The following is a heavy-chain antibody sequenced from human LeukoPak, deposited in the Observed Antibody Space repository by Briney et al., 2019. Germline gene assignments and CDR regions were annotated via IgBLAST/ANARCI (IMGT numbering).Heavy chain of an antibody. D-gene: IGHD3-22*01. J-gene: IGHJ1*01. Sequence: QPGGSLRLSCAASGFTFSSYAMSWVRQAPGKGLEWVSAISGSGGSTYYADSVKGRLTISRDNSKNTLYLQMNSLRAEDTAVYYCAKMSSGYYFTLEYFQHWGQGTLVTVSS. CDR3: AKMSSGYYFTLEYFQH. V-gene: IGHV3-23*01. CDR1: GFTFSSYA. CDR2: ISGSGGST.